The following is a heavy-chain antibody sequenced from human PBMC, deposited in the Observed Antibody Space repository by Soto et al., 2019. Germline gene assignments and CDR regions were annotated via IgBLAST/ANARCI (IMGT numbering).Heavy chain of an antibody. CDR2: ISGGGTT. V-gene: IGHV3-23*01. J-gene: IGHJ4*02. CDR3: ATAEVDY. Sequence: LRLSCAASGFTFSTYAMSWVRQAPGKGLEWVSTISGGGTTYNADSVKGRFTAPRDNAKSTLYLQMNSLRAEDTAVYYCATAEVDYWGPGTLVTVSS. CDR1: GFTFSTYA.